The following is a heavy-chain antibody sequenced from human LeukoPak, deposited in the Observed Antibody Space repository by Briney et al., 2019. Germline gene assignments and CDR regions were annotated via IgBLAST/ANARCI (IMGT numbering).Heavy chain of an antibody. CDR3: AKRVGGTPDN. D-gene: IGHD1-26*01. V-gene: IGHV3-33*06. CDR2: IWYDGSNK. Sequence: PGGSLRLSCAASGFTFSSYGMHWVRQAPGKGLEWVAVIWYDGSNKYYADSVKGRFTISRDNSKNTLYLQMNSLRVEDTALYFCAKRVGGTPDNWGLGTLVTVSS. CDR1: GFTFSSYG. J-gene: IGHJ4*02.